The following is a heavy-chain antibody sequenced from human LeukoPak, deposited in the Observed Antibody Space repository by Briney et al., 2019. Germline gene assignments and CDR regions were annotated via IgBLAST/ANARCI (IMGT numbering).Heavy chain of an antibody. CDR2: INPNSGGT. D-gene: IGHD6-19*01. Sequence: ASVKVTFKASVYTFTGYYMHSVRQAPGQGLEWMGWINPNSGGTNYAQKFQGRVTMTRDTSISTAYMELSRLRSDDTAVYYCARDLSIAVAGKGHYYGSDVWGQGTTVTVSS. CDR1: VYTFTGYY. J-gene: IGHJ6*02. CDR3: ARDLSIAVAGKGHYYGSDV. V-gene: IGHV1-2*02.